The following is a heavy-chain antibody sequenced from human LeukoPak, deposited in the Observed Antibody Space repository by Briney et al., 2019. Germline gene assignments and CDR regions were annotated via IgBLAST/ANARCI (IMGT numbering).Heavy chain of an antibody. CDR2: IYYSGIT. D-gene: IGHD3-10*01. CDR1: GGSIISVDYY. J-gene: IGHJ6*03. CDR3: ARAYQSSGSYYYYMDV. V-gene: IGHV4-30-4*08. Sequence: SGTLSLTCAVSGGSIISVDYYWSWIRQPPGKGLEWIGNIYYSGITYYNPSPKSRITISVDTSKNQFSLNLSSVTAADTAVYYCARAYQSSGSYYYYMDVWGKGTTVTVSS.